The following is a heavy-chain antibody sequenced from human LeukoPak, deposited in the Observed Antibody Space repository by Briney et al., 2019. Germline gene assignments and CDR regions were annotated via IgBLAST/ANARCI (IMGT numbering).Heavy chain of an antibody. CDR2: ITGYDANT. Sequence: ASVKVSCKTSGYTLINYAISWGRQAPGQGLEWLGWITGYDANTKYAQKIQGRVTMTIDMSTSTAYMELRSLRSDDTAVYYCARDDPAYDRRGYYYYWGQGSLVTVSS. J-gene: IGHJ4*02. CDR1: GYTLINYA. V-gene: IGHV1-18*01. CDR3: ARDDPAYDRRGYYYY. D-gene: IGHD3-22*01.